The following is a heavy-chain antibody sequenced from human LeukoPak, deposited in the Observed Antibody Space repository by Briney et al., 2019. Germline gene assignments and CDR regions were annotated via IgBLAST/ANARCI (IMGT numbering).Heavy chain of an antibody. CDR3: ARDHLFGGYMDV. CDR1: GGSISSYY. Sequence: SETLSLTCTVSGGSISSYYWSWIRQPPGKGLEWIGYIYYSGSTNYNPSLKSRVTISVDTSKNQFSLKLSSVTAADTAVYYCARDHLFGGYMDVWGKGTTATVSS. V-gene: IGHV4-59*01. D-gene: IGHD3-3*01. J-gene: IGHJ6*03. CDR2: IYYSGST.